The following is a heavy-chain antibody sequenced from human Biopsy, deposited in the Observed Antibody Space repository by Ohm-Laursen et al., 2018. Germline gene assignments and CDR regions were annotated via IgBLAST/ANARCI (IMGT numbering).Heavy chain of an antibody. CDR1: GFNFSAYG. J-gene: IGHJ4*02. CDR3: VTDRLDDITKVRGIMTD. CDR2: AWDDGSHQ. D-gene: IGHD3-10*01. Sequence: SLRLSCTAAGFNFSAYGMHWVRQAPDKGLEWVALAWDDGSHQYYADSVKGRFTISRDNSKNSLYLHINALRVEDTAVYYCVTDRLDDITKVRGIMTDWGQGTLVIVSS. V-gene: IGHV3-33*01.